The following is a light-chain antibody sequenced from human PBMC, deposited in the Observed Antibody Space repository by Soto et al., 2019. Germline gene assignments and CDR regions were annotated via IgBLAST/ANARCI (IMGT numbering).Light chain of an antibody. Sequence: EIVLTQSPGTLSLSPGERVTLSCRASQSVTRSFLAWYQQKPGQAPRLLIYGASSRATGIPDRFSGSGSGTDFNLTISRLEPEDFAVYYCHQYGSSPQAFGPGTKVYIK. CDR1: QSVTRSF. CDR2: GAS. CDR3: HQYGSSPQA. J-gene: IGKJ3*01. V-gene: IGKV3-20*01.